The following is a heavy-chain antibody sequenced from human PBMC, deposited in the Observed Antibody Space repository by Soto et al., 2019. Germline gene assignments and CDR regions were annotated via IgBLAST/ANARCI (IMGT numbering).Heavy chain of an antibody. V-gene: IGHV4-30-4*01. D-gene: IGHD5-12*01. J-gene: IGHJ4*02. CDR3: AREAGGYVRTVQYYFDY. Sequence: PSETLSLTCTVSGGSISSGDYYWSWIRQPPGKGLEWIGYIYYSGSTYYNPSLKSRVTISVDTSKNQFSLKLSSVTAADTAVYYCAREAGGYVRTVQYYFDYWGQGTLVTVSS. CDR2: IYYSGST. CDR1: GGSISSGDYY.